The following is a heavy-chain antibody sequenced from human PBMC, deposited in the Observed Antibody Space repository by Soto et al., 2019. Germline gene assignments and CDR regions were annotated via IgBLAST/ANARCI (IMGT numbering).Heavy chain of an antibody. CDR2: ISSSGSTI. D-gene: IGHD6-13*01. J-gene: IGHJ6*02. Sequence: GSLRLSCATSGFTFSSYEINWVRQAPGKGLEWVSYISSSGSTIYYADSVKGRFTISRDNAKNSLYLQMDSLRAEDTAVYYCARDQEAGSFFPYYYGMDVWGQGTTVTVSS. V-gene: IGHV3-48*03. CDR1: GFTFSSYE. CDR3: ARDQEAGSFFPYYYGMDV.